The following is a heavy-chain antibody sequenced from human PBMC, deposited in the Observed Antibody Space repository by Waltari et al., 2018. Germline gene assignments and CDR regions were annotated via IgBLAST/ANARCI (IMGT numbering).Heavy chain of an antibody. D-gene: IGHD6-6*01. J-gene: IGHJ6*02. Sequence: EVQLLESGGGLSQPGGSLRLSCAASGFPFSSYAMSWVRQAPGKGLQWVSCVNIEGGWTDYANAVRGRLTISRDNSKNTLYLQMYSLRAEDTAIYYCAKSLEPDRLRYGMDVWGQGTTVTVSS. V-gene: IGHV3-23*01. CDR2: VNIEGGWT. CDR1: GFPFSSYA. CDR3: AKSLEPDRLRYGMDV.